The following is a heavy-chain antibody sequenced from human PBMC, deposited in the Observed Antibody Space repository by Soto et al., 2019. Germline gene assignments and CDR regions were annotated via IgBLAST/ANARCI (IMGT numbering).Heavy chain of an antibody. Sequence: QVQLAQSGAEVKKRGSSVKVSCRVSGGTFNNYAISWVRQAPGEGLEWMGGIIPAFGTPQYAQRFQDRVTISADVYAATAYMELTSLRSDDTAVYYCARDTREITRVRGVIPYYIYHMDVWGPGTTVAVSS. V-gene: IGHV1-69*01. CDR2: IIPAFGTP. CDR1: GGTFNNYA. J-gene: IGHJ6*02. CDR3: ARDTREITRVRGVIPYYIYHMDV. D-gene: IGHD3-10*01.